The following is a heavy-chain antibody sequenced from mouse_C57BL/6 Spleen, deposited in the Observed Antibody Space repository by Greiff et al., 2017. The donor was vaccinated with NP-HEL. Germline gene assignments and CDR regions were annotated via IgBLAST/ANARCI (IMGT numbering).Heavy chain of an antibody. D-gene: IGHD1-1*02. CDR2: ISSGGSYT. V-gene: IGHV5-6*01. J-gene: IGHJ1*03. CDR1: GFTFSSYG. CDR3: ARQYGDSYHYWYFDV. Sequence: EVQLVESGGDLVKPGGSLKLSCAASGFTFSSYGMSWVRQTPDKRLEWVATISSGGSYTYYPDSVKGRFTISRDNAKNTLYLQMSSLKSEDTAMNYCARQYGDSYHYWYFDVWGTGTTVTVSS.